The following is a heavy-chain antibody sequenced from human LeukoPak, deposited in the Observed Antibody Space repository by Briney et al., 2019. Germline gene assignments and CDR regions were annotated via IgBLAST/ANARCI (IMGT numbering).Heavy chain of an antibody. CDR1: GYSFTSYW. J-gene: IGHJ4*02. V-gene: IGHV5-51*01. CDR3: ARRGSSGWHFYYFDY. Sequence: GESLKISCKGSGYSFTSYWIGWVRQMPGKGLEWMGIIYPGDSDTRYSPSFQGQVTISADKSISTAYLQWSSLKASDTAMYYCARRGSSGWHFYYFDYWGQGTLVTVSS. D-gene: IGHD6-19*01. CDR2: IYPGDSDT.